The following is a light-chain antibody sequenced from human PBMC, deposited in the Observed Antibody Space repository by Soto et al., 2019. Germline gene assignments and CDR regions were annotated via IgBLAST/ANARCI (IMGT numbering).Light chain of an antibody. J-gene: IGKJ5*01. CDR2: GAS. CDR3: QQYGSSAPIT. CDR1: QSVSSNY. Sequence: EIVLTQSPGTLSLSPGDGATLSCRASQSVSSNYLAWYQQKPGQAPRLLVYGASSRATGIPDRFSGSGSGTDFTLTIRTLEPEDFAMYYCQQYGSSAPITFGQGTRLEI. V-gene: IGKV3-20*01.